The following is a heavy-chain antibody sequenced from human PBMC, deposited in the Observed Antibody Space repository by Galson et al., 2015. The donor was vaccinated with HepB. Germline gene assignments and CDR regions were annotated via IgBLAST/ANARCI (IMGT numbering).Heavy chain of an antibody. J-gene: IGHJ4*02. CDR1: GFTFSNAW. D-gene: IGHD4-17*01. CDR2: IKSKTDGGTT. CDR3: TTEHDYGDYDYPDNSPGYHFDY. V-gene: IGHV3-15*07. Sequence: SLRLSCAASGFTFSNAWMNWVRQAPGKGLEWVGRIKSKTDGGTTDYAAPVKGRFTISRDDSKNTLYLQMNSLKTEDTAVYYCTTEHDYGDYDYPDNSPGYHFDYWGQGTLVTISS.